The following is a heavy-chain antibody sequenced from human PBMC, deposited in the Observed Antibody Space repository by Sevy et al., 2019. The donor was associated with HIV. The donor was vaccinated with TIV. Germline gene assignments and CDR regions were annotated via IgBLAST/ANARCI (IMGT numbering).Heavy chain of an antibody. CDR3: ARHFGGGGKRGLDV. D-gene: IGHD3-10*01. J-gene: IGHJ6*02. CDR2: MYYTGST. CDR1: GVSIINNNYF. V-gene: IGHV4-39*01. Sequence: SETLSLTCTVSGVSIINNNYFWGWIRQPPGKGLEWIGAMYYTGSTYYNSSLNSRITISIDTSRGQFSLDLCFVTAADTAVYYCARHFGGGGKRGLDVWGQGTTVTVSS.